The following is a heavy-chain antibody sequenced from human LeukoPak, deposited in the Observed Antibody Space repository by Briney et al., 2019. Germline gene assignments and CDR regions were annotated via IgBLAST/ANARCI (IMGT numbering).Heavy chain of an antibody. V-gene: IGHV3-48*01. CDR2: ISSSSSTI. J-gene: IGHJ4*02. D-gene: IGHD2-8*01. CDR1: GFTFSSYS. Sequence: TGGSLRLSCAASGFTFSSYSMNWVHQAPGKGLEWVSYISSSSSTIYYADSVKGRFTISRDNAKNSLYLQMNSLRAEDTAVYYCARGPYGYFDYWGQGTLVTVSS. CDR3: ARGPYGYFDY.